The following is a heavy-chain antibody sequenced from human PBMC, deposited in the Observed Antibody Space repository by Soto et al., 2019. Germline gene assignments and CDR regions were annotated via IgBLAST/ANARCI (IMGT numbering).Heavy chain of an antibody. D-gene: IGHD3-10*01. CDR1: GYSISSSNW. Sequence: QVQLQESGPGLVKPSDTLSLTCAVSGYSISSSNWWGWIRQPPGKGLEWIGYIYYRGSTDYNPSLKRRVTMSVDTSKNQFSPKLSSVTAVDTTVYYCARGVRLDAFDIWGQGTMVTVSS. J-gene: IGHJ3*02. CDR2: IYYRGST. V-gene: IGHV4-28*03. CDR3: ARGVRLDAFDI.